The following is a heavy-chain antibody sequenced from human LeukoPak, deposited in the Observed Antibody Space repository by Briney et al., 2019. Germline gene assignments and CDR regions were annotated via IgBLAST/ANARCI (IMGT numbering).Heavy chain of an antibody. J-gene: IGHJ3*02. V-gene: IGHV3-30*03. D-gene: IGHD7-27*01. Sequence: GGSLRLSCAASGFTFTSYGMHWVRQAPGKGLEWVAVISYDGSKKFYVGSVKGRFTVSRDNSKNTLYLQMDSLRAEDTAVYYCARDPLAGLTGDSAFAFDIWGQGTMVTVSS. CDR3: ARDPLAGLTGDSAFAFDI. CDR1: GFTFTSYG. CDR2: ISYDGSKK.